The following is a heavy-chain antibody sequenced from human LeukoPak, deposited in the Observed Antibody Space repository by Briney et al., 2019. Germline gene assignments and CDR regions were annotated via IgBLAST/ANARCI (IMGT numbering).Heavy chain of an antibody. D-gene: IGHD3-9*01. V-gene: IGHV3-23*01. CDR1: GFTFSSYA. CDR2: ISGSGGST. Sequence: HPGGSLRLSCADPGFTFSSYAMSWVRQAPGKGLEWVSAISGSGGSTYYADSVKGRFTISRDNSKDTLYLQMNSLRAEDTAVYYCAKGTVYDILTGYYNWFDPWGQGTLVTVSS. J-gene: IGHJ5*02. CDR3: AKGTVYDILTGYYNWFDP.